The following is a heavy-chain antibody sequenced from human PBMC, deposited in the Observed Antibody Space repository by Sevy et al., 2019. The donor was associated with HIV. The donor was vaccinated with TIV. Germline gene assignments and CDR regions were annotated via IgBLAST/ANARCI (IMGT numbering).Heavy chain of an antibody. D-gene: IGHD4-17*01. Sequence: GGSLRLSSVASGFTFSSYEMNWVRQAPGKGLEWVSYISNSGTSMYYSDSVKGRFTISRDNARNSLYLQMNSLRAEDTAVYYCARDLPPSATTLAHFDCWGQGTLVTVSS. J-gene: IGHJ4*02. CDR3: ARDLPPSATTLAHFDC. CDR2: ISNSGTSM. CDR1: GFTFSSYE. V-gene: IGHV3-48*03.